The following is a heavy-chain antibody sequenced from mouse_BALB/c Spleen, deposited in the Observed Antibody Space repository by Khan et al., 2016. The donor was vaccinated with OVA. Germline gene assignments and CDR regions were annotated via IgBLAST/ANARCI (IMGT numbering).Heavy chain of an antibody. CDR1: GFTFSDYY. D-gene: IGHD1-2*01. Sequence: EVELVESGGGLVQPGGSLKLSCATSGFTFSDYYMYWVRQTPEKRLEWVAYISYGGGSTYYPDTVKGRFTISRYNAKNTLDLQMSHLKSEDTVMYYCARHEYGGIAYGGQGTLVTGAA. CDR3: ARHEYGGIAY. CDR2: ISYGGGST. V-gene: IGHV5-12*02. J-gene: IGHJ3*01.